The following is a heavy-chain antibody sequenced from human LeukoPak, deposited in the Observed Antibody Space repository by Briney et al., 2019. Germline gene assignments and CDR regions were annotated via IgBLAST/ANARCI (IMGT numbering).Heavy chain of an antibody. V-gene: IGHV4-59*12. CDR1: GRSISSYY. J-gene: IGHJ4*02. CDR3: GRAPSSGYYSWYFDY. CDR2: IYYSGST. D-gene: IGHD3-22*01. Sequence: SETLSLTCTVSGRSISSYYWSWIRQPPGKGLEWIGYIYYSGSTNYNPSLKSRVTISVDTPKNQFSLKLICVSAAHTAVYYCGRAPSSGYYSWYFDYWGQGTLVTVSS.